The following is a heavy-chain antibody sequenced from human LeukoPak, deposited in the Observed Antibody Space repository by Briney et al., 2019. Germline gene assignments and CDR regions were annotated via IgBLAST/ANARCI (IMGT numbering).Heavy chain of an antibody. CDR1: GGSLISYY. V-gene: IGHV4-59*01. J-gene: IGHJ4*02. CDR2: IYYSGST. CDR3: ARGGYSYAHHSRFDY. D-gene: IGHD5-18*01. Sequence: SETLTLTCTVSGGSLISYYWSWVPQPPGEGLEWVGYIYYSGSTNYNLSLQWRATISVETSYNQFCLNLSSVPAADAAVYYCARGGYSYAHHSRFDYWGQGNLVTVAS.